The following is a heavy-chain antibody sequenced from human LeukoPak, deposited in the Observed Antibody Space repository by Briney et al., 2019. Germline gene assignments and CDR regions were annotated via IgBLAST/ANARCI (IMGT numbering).Heavy chain of an antibody. V-gene: IGHV1-2*02. CDR2: INPNSGGT. CDR3: ATGRTSYYDSSDYPILRY. CDR1: GYTFTGYY. D-gene: IGHD3-22*01. J-gene: IGHJ4*02. Sequence: ASVKVSCKASGYTFTGYYMHWVRQAPGQGLEWMGWINPNSGGTNYAQKFQGRVTMTRDASISTAYMELSRLRSDDTAVYYCATGRTSYYDSSDYPILRYWGQGTLVTVSS.